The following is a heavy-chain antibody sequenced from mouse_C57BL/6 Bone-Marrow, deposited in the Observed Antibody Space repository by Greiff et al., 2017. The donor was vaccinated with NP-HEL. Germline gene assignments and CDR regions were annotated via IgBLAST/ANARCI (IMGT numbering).Heavy chain of an antibody. CDR1: GFNIKNTY. Sequence: VHVKQSVAELVRPGASVKLSCTASGFNIKNTYMHWVKQRPEQGLEWIGRIDPANGNTKYAPKFQGKATITADTSSNTAYLQLSSLTSEDTAIYYCASSPLLLAWFAYWGQGTLVTVSA. V-gene: IGHV14-3*01. CDR3: ASSPLLLAWFAY. CDR2: IDPANGNT. D-gene: IGHD1-2*01. J-gene: IGHJ3*01.